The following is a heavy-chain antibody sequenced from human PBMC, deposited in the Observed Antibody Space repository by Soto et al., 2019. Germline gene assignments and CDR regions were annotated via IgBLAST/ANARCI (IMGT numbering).Heavy chain of an antibody. D-gene: IGHD3-22*01. CDR1: GFSLNTSGVG. Sequence: QITLKESGPTLVKPTQTLTLTCTFSGFSLNTSGVGVGWIRQPPGKALECLALIYWDDDKRYSPSLKSRLTITKDTSKNQVVLTMTNMDPVDTATYYCAHLGDPRISYSSDYYPNCFDYWGQGTLVTVSS. J-gene: IGHJ4*02. V-gene: IGHV2-5*02. CDR2: IYWDDDK. CDR3: AHLGDPRISYSSDYYPNCFDY.